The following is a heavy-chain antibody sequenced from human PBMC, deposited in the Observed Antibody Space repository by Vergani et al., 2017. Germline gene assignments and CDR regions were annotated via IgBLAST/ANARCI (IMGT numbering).Heavy chain of an antibody. CDR3: AREGYCSGVSCDHYYYYGMDV. Sequence: QVQLQESGPGLVKPSETLSLTCTVSGGSISSYYWSWIRQPPGKGLEWIGYIYTSGSTNDNPSLKSRVTISVDTSKNQFSLKLSSVTAADTAVYYCAREGYCSGVSCDHYYYYGMDVWGQGTTVTVSS. V-gene: IGHV4-4*09. CDR2: IYTSGST. D-gene: IGHD2-15*01. J-gene: IGHJ6*02. CDR1: GGSISSYY.